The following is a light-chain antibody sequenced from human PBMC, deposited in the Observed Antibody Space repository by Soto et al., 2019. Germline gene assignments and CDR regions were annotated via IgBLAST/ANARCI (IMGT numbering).Light chain of an antibody. Sequence: DIQMTQSPSTLSASVGDRVTITCRASQSISSWLAWYQQKPGKAPKLLIYKASSLERGVPSRFSGSGSGTEFTLTISRLQPDDFATYYCQQYNSYPWTFGQGTKVEIK. CDR1: QSISSW. J-gene: IGKJ1*01. CDR3: QQYNSYPWT. CDR2: KAS. V-gene: IGKV1-5*03.